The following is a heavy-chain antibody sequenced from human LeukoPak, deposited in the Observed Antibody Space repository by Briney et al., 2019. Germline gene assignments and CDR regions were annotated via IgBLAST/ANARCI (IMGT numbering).Heavy chain of an antibody. CDR2: IYTSGST. CDR3: ASLGTTGDFDY. V-gene: IGHV4-4*09. CDR1: GGSISSYY. Sequence: PSETLSLTCTVSGGSISSYYWSWIRQPPGKGLEWIGYIYTSGSTNYNPSLKSRVTISVGTSKNQFSLKLSSVTAADTAVYYCASLGTTGDFDYWGQGTLVTVSS. D-gene: IGHD1-1*01. J-gene: IGHJ4*02.